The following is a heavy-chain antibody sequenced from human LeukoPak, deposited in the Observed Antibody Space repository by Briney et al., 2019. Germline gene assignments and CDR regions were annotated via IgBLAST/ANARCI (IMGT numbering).Heavy chain of an antibody. CDR3: AKDLTYGEYAGGDAFDI. V-gene: IGHV3-21*04. CDR1: GFTFNTYS. CDR2: ISSSSSYI. J-gene: IGHJ3*02. Sequence: GGSLRLSCAASGFTFNTYSMNWVRQAPGKGLEWVSSISSSSSYIYYADSLKGRFTISRDNARKSLYLQMNSLRAEDTAVYYCAKDLTYGEYAGGDAFDIWGQGTMVTVSS. D-gene: IGHD4-17*01.